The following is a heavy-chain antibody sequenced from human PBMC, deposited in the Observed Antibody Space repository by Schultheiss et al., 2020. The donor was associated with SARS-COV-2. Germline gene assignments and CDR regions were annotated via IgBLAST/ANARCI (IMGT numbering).Heavy chain of an antibody. CDR2: INPNSGNT. J-gene: IGHJ6*03. Sequence: ASVKVSCKASGGTFSSYAISWVRQAPGQGLEWMGWINPNSGNTGYAQKFQGRVTMTRNTSISTAYMELSSLRSEDTAVYYCARGPYYDSSGYSRYYYYYYMDVWGKGTTVTVSS. V-gene: IGHV1-8*02. D-gene: IGHD3-22*01. CDR3: ARGPYYDSSGYSRYYYYYYMDV. CDR1: GGTFSSYA.